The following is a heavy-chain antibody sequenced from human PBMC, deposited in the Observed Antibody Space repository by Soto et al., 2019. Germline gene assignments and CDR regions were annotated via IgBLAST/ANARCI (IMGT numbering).Heavy chain of an antibody. Sequence: SETLSLTCTVSGGSISSYYWSWIRQPPGKGLEWIGYIYYSGSTNYNPSLKSRVTISVDTSKNQFSRKLSSVTAADTAVYYCARTTIFDWNWFDPWGQGTLVTVSS. V-gene: IGHV4-59*01. CDR2: IYYSGST. D-gene: IGHD3-3*01. CDR1: GGSISSYY. CDR3: ARTTIFDWNWFDP. J-gene: IGHJ5*02.